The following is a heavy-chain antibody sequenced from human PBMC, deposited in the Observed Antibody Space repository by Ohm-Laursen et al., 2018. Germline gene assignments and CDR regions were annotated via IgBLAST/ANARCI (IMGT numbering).Heavy chain of an antibody. CDR2: IGTFNNKT. Sequence: ASVKVSCKASGYTFASSGITWVRQAPGQGLEWMGWIGTFNNKTNYAQKLQGRVTMTTDTSTSTAYMELRSLRSDDTAVYYCARDWRWELLGAFVDAFDIWGQGTMVTVSS. D-gene: IGHD1-26*01. CDR1: GYTFASSG. J-gene: IGHJ3*02. CDR3: ARDWRWELLGAFVDAFDI. V-gene: IGHV1-18*01.